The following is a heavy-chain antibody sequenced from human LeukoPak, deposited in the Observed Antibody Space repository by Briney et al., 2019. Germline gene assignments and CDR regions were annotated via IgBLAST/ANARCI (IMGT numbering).Heavy chain of an antibody. V-gene: IGHV1-8*01. D-gene: IGHD2-15*01. Sequence: ASVKVSCKASGYTFTSYDINWVRQATGQGLEWMGWMNPNSGSTSYAQKFQGRVTMTRDMSTSTVYMELSSLRSEDTAVYYCAGDQCSGGSCYRYYYYYYMDVWGKGTTVTVSS. CDR3: AGDQCSGGSCYRYYYYYYMDV. CDR1: GYTFTSYD. J-gene: IGHJ6*03. CDR2: MNPNSGST.